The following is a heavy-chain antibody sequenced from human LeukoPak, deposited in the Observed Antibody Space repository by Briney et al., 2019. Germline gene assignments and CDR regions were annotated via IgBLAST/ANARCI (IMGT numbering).Heavy chain of an antibody. CDR3: ARIDPLGFFDY. D-gene: IGHD3-10*01. CDR2: LFLSGAT. CDR1: DDFISKFY. V-gene: IGHV4-59*01. J-gene: IGHJ4*02. Sequence: SETLSLNCTVSDDFISKFYWSWLRQPPGKGLEWIGHLFLSGATNYSPSLKSRLTMSVDRSKMHFSLRLTSVTAADTAVYFFARIDPLGFFDYWGQGMLVTVSS.